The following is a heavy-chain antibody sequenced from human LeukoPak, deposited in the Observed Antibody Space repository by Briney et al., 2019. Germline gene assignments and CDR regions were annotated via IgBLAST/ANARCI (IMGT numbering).Heavy chain of an antibody. CDR1: GDSIRRYY. D-gene: IGHD6-13*01. Sequence: SESLSLTCTVSGDSIRRYYGSWIRQPPGKGREWSGCISYSGSHQQSPSLAGRVTISPDRAKKQVPLRVPSVTAADTAVYYCARHIRQQWPVGFDRWGQGTMATVSS. CDR3: ARHIRQQWPVGFDR. J-gene: IGHJ4*02. V-gene: IGHV4-59*08. CDR2: ISYSGSH.